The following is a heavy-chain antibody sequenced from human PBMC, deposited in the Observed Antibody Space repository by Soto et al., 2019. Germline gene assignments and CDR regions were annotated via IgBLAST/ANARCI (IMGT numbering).Heavy chain of an antibody. D-gene: IGHD1-7*01. V-gene: IGHV4-4*02. J-gene: IGHJ4*02. Sequence: QVQLQESGPGLVKPSGTLSLTCAVSGSSFTSNNWWTWVRQPPGQGLEWIGEIYRTGSTNYNPSLKSRVTISLDKSENQFSLKVTSLTAAHTAVYYCASRDPGTSVDYWGQGTLVTFSS. CDR2: IYRTGST. CDR1: GSSFTSNNW. CDR3: ASRDPGTSVDY.